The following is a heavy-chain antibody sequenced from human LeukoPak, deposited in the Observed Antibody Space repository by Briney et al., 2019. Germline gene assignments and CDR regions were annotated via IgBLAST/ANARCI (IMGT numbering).Heavy chain of an antibody. CDR3: AREIAAAGTRGWFDP. Sequence: GGSLRLSCVASGFTFSSYAMHWVRQAPGKGLEYVSAISSNGGSTYYANSVKGRFTISRDNSKNTLYLQMGSLRAEDMAVYYCAREIAAAGTRGWFDPWGQGTLVTVSS. V-gene: IGHV3-64*01. CDR2: ISSNGGST. CDR1: GFTFSSYA. D-gene: IGHD6-13*01. J-gene: IGHJ5*02.